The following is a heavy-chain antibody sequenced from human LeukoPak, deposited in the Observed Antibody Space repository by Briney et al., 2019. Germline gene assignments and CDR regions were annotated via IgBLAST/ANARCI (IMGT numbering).Heavy chain of an antibody. CDR3: ARGGGSWYVRSLGP. D-gene: IGHD6-13*01. J-gene: IGHJ5*02. CDR1: GGSISSSSYY. Sequence: SETLSLTCTVSGGSISSSSYYWGWIRQPPGEGLEWIGSIYYSGSTYYNTSLKSRVTISVDTSKNQFSLKLSSVTAADTAVYYCARGGGSWYVRSLGPWGQGTLVTVSS. V-gene: IGHV4-39*01. CDR2: IYYSGST.